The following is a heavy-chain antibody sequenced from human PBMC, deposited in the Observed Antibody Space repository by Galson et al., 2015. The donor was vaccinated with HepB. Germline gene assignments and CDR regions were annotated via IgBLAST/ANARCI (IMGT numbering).Heavy chain of an antibody. Sequence: LRLSCAGSGFTFSSYEMNWVRQAPGKGLEWVSYISSSGTIISYADSVKGRFTIPRDNAKNSLYLQMNSLRAEDTAVYYCARELTLIVVGRGFDYWGQGTLVTVSS. CDR3: ARELTLIVVGRGFDY. J-gene: IGHJ4*02. D-gene: IGHD3-22*01. V-gene: IGHV3-48*03. CDR2: ISSSGTII. CDR1: GFTFSSYE.